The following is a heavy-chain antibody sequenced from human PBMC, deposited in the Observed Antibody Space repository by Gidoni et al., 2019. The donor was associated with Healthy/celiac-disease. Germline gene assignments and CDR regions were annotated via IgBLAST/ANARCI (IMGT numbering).Heavy chain of an antibody. CDR1: GGSFSGYY. CDR3: ARVGDYGDYGDYYFDY. Sequence: QVQLQQWGAGLLQPSETLSLTCAVYGGSFSGYYWSWIRQPPGKGLEWIGEINHSGSTNYNPSLKSRVTISVDTSKNQFSLKLSSVTAADTAVYYCARVGDYGDYGDYYFDYWGQGTLVTVSS. CDR2: INHSGST. J-gene: IGHJ4*02. D-gene: IGHD4-17*01. V-gene: IGHV4-34*01.